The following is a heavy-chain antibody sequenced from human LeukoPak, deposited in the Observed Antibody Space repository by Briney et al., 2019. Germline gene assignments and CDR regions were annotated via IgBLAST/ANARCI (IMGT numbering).Heavy chain of an antibody. J-gene: IGHJ5*02. CDR3: ARNRRALGVATQRCFDP. D-gene: IGHD2-15*01. CDR1: GFTFTDYW. V-gene: IGHV3-7*01. CDR2: IKQDGSEK. Sequence: PGGSLRLSCAASGFTFTDYWMSWVRQAPGKGLEWVANIKQDGSEKHYVDSVKGRFTLSRDNAKNSLYLQMKSLRAEDTAVYYCARNRRALGVATQRCFDPWGQGTLVTVSS.